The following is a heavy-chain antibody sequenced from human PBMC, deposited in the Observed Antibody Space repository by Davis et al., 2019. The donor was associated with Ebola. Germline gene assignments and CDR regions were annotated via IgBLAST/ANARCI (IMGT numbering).Heavy chain of an antibody. CDR2: ISGSGGST. D-gene: IGHD2-2*01. J-gene: IGHJ4*02. CDR3: AKDPLTSDIVVVPGGYFDY. Sequence: GESLKISCAASGFTFSSYAMSWVRQAPGKGLEWVSAISGSGGSTYYADSVKGRFTISRDNSKNTLYLQMNSLRAEDTAVYYCAKDPLTSDIVVVPGGYFDYWGQGTLVTVSS. CDR1: GFTFSSYA. V-gene: IGHV3-23*01.